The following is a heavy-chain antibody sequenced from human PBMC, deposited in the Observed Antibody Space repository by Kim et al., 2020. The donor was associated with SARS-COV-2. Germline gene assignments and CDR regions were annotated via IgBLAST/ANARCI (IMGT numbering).Heavy chain of an antibody. CDR1: GGSISSSSYY. D-gene: IGHD3-10*01. CDR2: IYYSGST. Sequence: SETLSLTCTVSGGSISSSSYYWGWIRQPPGKGLEWIGSIYYSGSTYYNPSLKSRVTISVDTSKNQFSLKLSSVTAADTAVYYCARHPGGSRSAEGWFRELLYFDYWGQGTLVTVSS. CDR3: ARHPGGSRSAEGWFRELLYFDY. V-gene: IGHV4-39*01. J-gene: IGHJ4*02.